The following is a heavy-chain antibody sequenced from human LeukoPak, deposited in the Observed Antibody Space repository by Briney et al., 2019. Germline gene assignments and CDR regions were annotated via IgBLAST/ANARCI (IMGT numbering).Heavy chain of an antibody. J-gene: IGHJ4*02. CDR3: ARARSGYFGNFFDY. CDR2: INHSGST. Sequence: SETLSLTCAVYGGSFSGYYWSWIRQPPGKGLEWIGEINHSGSTNYNPSLKSRVTISVDTSKNQFSLKLSSVTAADTAVYYCARARSGYFGNFFDYWGQGTQVTVSS. V-gene: IGHV4-34*01. CDR1: GGSFSGYY. D-gene: IGHD3-22*01.